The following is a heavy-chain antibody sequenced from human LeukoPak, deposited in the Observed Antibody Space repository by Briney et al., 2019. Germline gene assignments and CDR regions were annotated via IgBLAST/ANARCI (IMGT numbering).Heavy chain of an antibody. D-gene: IGHD6-13*01. J-gene: IGHJ5*02. CDR3: AKGRQQLVQLDWFDP. V-gene: IGHV3-9*01. CDR2: ISWNSGSI. Sequence: GGSLRLSCAASGFTFDDYAMHWVRQAPGKGLEWVSGISWNSGSIGYADSVKGRFTISRDNAKNSLYLQMNSLRAEDTALYYCAKGRQQLVQLDWFDPWGQGTLVTVSS. CDR1: GFTFDDYA.